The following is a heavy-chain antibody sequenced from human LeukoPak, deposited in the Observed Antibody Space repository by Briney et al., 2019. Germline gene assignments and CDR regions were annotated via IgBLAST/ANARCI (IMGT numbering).Heavy chain of an antibody. CDR2: ISYDGSNK. Sequence: GRFLRPSCAASGFTFSSYGMHWVRQAPGKGLEWVAVISYDGSNKCYADSVKGRFTISRDNSKNTLYLRMNSLRAEDTAVYYCAKEGPRWVAATHRYYGMDVWGQGTTVTVSS. V-gene: IGHV3-30*18. D-gene: IGHD2-15*01. CDR1: GFTFSSYG. J-gene: IGHJ6*02. CDR3: AKEGPRWVAATHRYYGMDV.